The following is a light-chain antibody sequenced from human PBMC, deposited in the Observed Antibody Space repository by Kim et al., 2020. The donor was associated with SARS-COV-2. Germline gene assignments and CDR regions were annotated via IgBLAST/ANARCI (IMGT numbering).Light chain of an antibody. CDR3: NSYTSSSTRV. CDR1: SSDVGHYDH. CDR2: DVI. V-gene: IGLV2-14*03. J-gene: IGLJ2*01. Sequence: GQTVTISCTGTSSDVGHYDHVSWYQQHPGKVPKLIIYDVIKRPSGVSNRFSGSKSGNTASLTISRLQTEDEADYYCNSYTSSSTRVFGGGTQLTVL.